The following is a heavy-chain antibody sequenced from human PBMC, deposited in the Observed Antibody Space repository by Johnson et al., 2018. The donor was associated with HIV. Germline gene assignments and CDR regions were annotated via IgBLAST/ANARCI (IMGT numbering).Heavy chain of an antibody. Sequence: QVQLVESGGGVVQPGRSLRLSCAASGFTFSNYAMHWVRQAPGKGLEWVAVISYDGSNKYYGDSVKGRFTLSRDNSKNTVYLQMNSLRAEDTAVYYCARERQAVVAFDIWGQGTMVTVSS. CDR1: GFTFSNYA. V-gene: IGHV3-30*04. D-gene: IGHD2-21*01. CDR2: ISYDGSNK. CDR3: ARERQAVVAFDI. J-gene: IGHJ3*02.